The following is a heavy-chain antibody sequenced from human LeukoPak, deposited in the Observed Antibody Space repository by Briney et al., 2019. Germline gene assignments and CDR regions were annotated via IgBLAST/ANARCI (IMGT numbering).Heavy chain of an antibody. Sequence: GGSLRLSCAASGFTFSSYSMNWVRQAPGKGLEWVSSISSSSSYIYYADSVEGRFTISRDNAKNSLYLQMNSLRAEDTAVYYCARDLSGYSYGYDYWGQGTLVTVSS. CDR2: ISSSSSYI. D-gene: IGHD5-18*01. V-gene: IGHV3-21*01. J-gene: IGHJ4*02. CDR3: ARDLSGYSYGYDY. CDR1: GFTFSSYS.